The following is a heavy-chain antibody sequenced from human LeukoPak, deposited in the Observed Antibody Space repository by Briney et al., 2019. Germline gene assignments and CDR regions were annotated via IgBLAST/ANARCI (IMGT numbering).Heavy chain of an antibody. V-gene: IGHV3-9*01. D-gene: IGHD6-6*01. CDR1: GFTFDDYA. Sequence: GGSLRLSCAASGFTFDDYAMHWVRQAPGKGLEGVSGISWNSGSIGYADSVKGRFTISRDNAKNSLYLQMNSLRAEDTALYYCAKGRWAQLVQTWFDPWGQGTLVTVSS. CDR2: ISWNSGSI. J-gene: IGHJ5*02. CDR3: AKGRWAQLVQTWFDP.